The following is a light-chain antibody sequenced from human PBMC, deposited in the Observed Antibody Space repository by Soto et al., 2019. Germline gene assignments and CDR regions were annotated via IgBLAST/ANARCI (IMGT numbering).Light chain of an antibody. Sequence: EIVLTQSPGTLSLSPGERATLSCRASQSVSSSYLAWYQQKPGQAPRLLIYGASTRATGIPDRFSGSGSETDFTLTISRMEPGDFGVYYCQQYDSSPLTFGGGTKVEIK. CDR1: QSVSSSY. CDR2: GAS. V-gene: IGKV3-20*01. CDR3: QQYDSSPLT. J-gene: IGKJ4*01.